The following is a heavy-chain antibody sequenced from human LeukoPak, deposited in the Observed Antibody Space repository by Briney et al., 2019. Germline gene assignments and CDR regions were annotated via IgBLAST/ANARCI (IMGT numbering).Heavy chain of an antibody. Sequence: GGSLRLSCAASGFTFSNNAMTWVRQAPGEGLEWVSTITGSDDSTYYADSVKGRFTISRDYSTNTVFLQLNNLRAEDTAMYYCAKGPQLYSGYHPNYWGQGTLVTASS. V-gene: IGHV3-23*01. CDR3: AKGPQLYSGYHPNY. J-gene: IGHJ4*02. D-gene: IGHD3-22*01. CDR2: ITGSDDST. CDR1: GFTFSNNA.